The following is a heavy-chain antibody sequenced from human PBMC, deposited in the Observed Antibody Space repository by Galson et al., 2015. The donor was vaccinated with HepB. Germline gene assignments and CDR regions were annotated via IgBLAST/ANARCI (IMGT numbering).Heavy chain of an antibody. Sequence: SLRLSCAASGFTFSSYTMSWVRQAPGKGLEWVSAISGSGGSTYYADSVKGRFTISRDNSKNTLYLQMNSLRAEDTAVYYCAKAGPGRRPTPYYFDYWGQGTLVTVSS. V-gene: IGHV3-23*01. CDR2: ISGSGGST. D-gene: IGHD1-1*01. J-gene: IGHJ4*02. CDR3: AKAGPGRRPTPYYFDY. CDR1: GFTFSSYT.